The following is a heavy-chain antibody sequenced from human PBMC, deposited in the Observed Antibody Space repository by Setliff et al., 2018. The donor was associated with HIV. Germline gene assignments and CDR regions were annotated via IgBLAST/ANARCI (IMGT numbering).Heavy chain of an antibody. CDR1: GFTFSTYS. CDR3: ARESYYDRSGYYVPLDY. V-gene: IGHV3-48*01. J-gene: IGHJ4*02. CDR2: ISGSGSTI. D-gene: IGHD3-22*01. Sequence: PGGSLRLSCEASGFTFSTYSMNWVRQAPGKGLEWITYISGSGSTIYYADSVKGRFTISRDNAKNSLYLQMNSLRAEDTAVYYCARESYYDRSGYYVPLDYWGQGTLVTVSS.